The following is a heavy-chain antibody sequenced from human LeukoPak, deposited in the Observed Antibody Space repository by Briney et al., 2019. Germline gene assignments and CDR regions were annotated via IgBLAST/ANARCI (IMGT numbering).Heavy chain of an antibody. V-gene: IGHV4-34*01. CDR3: ARVGYSYVINDWSRTGLGAYPTKYYYHMDV. CDR2: INHSGST. J-gene: IGHJ6*03. D-gene: IGHD5-18*01. CDR1: GGSFSGYY. Sequence: SETLSLTCAVYGGSFSGYYWSWIRQPPGKGLEWIGEINHSGSTNYNPSPKSRVTISGDTSKNQSSLKLSSVTAADTAVYFCARVGYSYVINDWSRTGLGAYPTKYYYHMDVWGKGTTVTVSS.